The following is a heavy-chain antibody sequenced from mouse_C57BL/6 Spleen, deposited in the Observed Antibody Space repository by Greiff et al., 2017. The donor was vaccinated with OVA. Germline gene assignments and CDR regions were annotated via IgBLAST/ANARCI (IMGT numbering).Heavy chain of an antibody. J-gene: IGHJ3*01. V-gene: IGHV1-55*01. CDR1: GYTFTSYW. CDR2: IYPGSGST. CDR3: ARAGIYYDYDGAWFAY. D-gene: IGHD2-4*01. Sequence: QVQLQQSGAELVKPGASVKMSCKASGYTFTSYWITWVKQRPGQGLEWIGDIYPGSGSTNYNEKFKSKATLTVDTSSSTAYMQLSSLTSEDSAVYYCARAGIYYDYDGAWFAYWGQGTLVTVSA.